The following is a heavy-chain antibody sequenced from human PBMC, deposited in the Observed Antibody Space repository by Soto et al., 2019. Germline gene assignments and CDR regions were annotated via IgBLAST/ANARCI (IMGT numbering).Heavy chain of an antibody. CDR3: ARFRYGGNGILTAPFDY. D-gene: IGHD4-17*01. CDR2: IYYSGST. V-gene: IGHV4-59*01. Sequence: NPSETLSLTCTVSGGSISSYYWSWIRQPPGKGLEWIGYIYYSGSTNYNPSLKSRVTISVDTSKNQFSLKLSSVTAADTAVYYCARFRYGGNGILTAPFDYWGQGTLVTVSS. J-gene: IGHJ4*02. CDR1: GGSISSYY.